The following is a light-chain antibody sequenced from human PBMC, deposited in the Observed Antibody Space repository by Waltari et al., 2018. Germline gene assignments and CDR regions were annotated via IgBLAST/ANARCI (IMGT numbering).Light chain of an antibody. CDR2: VAS. CDR1: QSLSGSY. Sequence: EIVLTQSQCTLSLSPGERATLSCRASQSLSGSYLAWYQQKPGEAPRLLIYVASSRATGIPDRFSCSGSGTDFTLTISRLETEDFAVYYCQQYSSLHQTFGQWTKVEIK. CDR3: QQYSSLHQT. J-gene: IGKJ1*01. V-gene: IGKV3-20*01.